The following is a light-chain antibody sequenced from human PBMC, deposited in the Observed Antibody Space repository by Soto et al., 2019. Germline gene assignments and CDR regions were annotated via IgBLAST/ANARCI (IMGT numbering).Light chain of an antibody. Sequence: QSVLTQSPSASGTPGQTITISCSGSSSNIGSNAVYWYQQLSGSAPKLLMHSNNQRPSGVPDRFSGSKSGTSASLAISGLQSEDEADYYCAAWDDRLNGWVFGGGTKLTVL. V-gene: IGLV1-44*01. CDR3: AAWDDRLNGWV. CDR1: SSNIGSNA. J-gene: IGLJ3*02. CDR2: SNN.